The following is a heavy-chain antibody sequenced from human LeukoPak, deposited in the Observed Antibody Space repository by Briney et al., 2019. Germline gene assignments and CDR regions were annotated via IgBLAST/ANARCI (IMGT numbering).Heavy chain of an antibody. D-gene: IGHD3-16*02. CDR3: ARVYDDYVWGSYRTLYNWFDP. V-gene: IGHV4-34*01. J-gene: IGHJ5*02. CDR2: INHSGST. Sequence: PSETLSLTCAVYGGSFSGYYWSWIRQTPGKGLEWIGEINHSGSTNYNPSLKSRVTISVDTSKNQFSLKLSSVTAADTAVYYCARVYDDYVWGSYRTLYNWFDPWGQGTLVTVSS. CDR1: GGSFSGYY.